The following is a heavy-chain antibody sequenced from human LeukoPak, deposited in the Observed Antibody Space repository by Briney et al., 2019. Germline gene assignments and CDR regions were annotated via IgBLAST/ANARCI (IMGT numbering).Heavy chain of an antibody. CDR1: GFMFSDYY. CDR2: ISSSGSYT. J-gene: IGHJ4*02. V-gene: IGHV3-11*06. CDR3: ARVYGVLGSRDQQLMH. D-gene: IGHD6-13*01. Sequence: GGSLRLSCAASGFMFSDYYMTWIRQAPGKGLEFIASISSSGSYTNSADSVKGRFTISRDNAKNSLYLQMNSLRAEDTAVYYCARVYGVLGSRDQQLMHWGQGTLVTVSS.